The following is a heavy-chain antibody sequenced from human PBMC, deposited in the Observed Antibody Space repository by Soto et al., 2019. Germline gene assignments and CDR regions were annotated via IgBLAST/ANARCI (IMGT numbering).Heavy chain of an antibody. Sequence: QVQLQQWGAGLLKPSETLSLTCAVYVGSFSGYYCSWIRQPPGKGLQWIGEINHSRSTNYNPSLNTRVTISVNTSQTPCFLKRSSGTAADTAANHCARRRESSNGAVCGYFARWGRGTRVTVSS. CDR3: ARRRESSNGAVCGYFAR. CDR1: VGSFSGYY. CDR2: INHSRST. V-gene: IGHV4-34*01. D-gene: IGHD6-13*01. J-gene: IGHJ2*01.